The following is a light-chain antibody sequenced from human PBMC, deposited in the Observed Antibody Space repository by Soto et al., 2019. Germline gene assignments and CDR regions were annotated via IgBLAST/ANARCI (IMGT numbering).Light chain of an antibody. J-gene: IGKJ2*01. CDR1: QSISSW. Sequence: DIQMTQSPSTLSASVGDRVTITCRASQSISSWLAWYQQKPGKAPKLLIYKASSLESGVPSRFSGSVSGTEFTLTISSLQHDDFATYYCQQYNSYSYTFGQGTKLEIK. CDR2: KAS. V-gene: IGKV1-5*03. CDR3: QQYNSYSYT.